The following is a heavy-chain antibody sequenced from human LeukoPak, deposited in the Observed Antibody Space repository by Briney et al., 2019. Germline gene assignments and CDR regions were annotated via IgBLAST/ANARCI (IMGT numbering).Heavy chain of an antibody. CDR2: IYYSGST. CDR3: ARVSGSYVPYYYMDV. J-gene: IGHJ6*03. CDR1: GGSISSYY. Sequence: SETLSLTCTVSGGSISSYYWSWIRQPPGKGLEWIGCIYYSGSTNYNPSFKSRVTISVDTSKNQFSLKLSSVTAADTAVYYCARVSGSYVPYYYMDVWGKGTTVTISS. D-gene: IGHD1-26*01. V-gene: IGHV4-59*01.